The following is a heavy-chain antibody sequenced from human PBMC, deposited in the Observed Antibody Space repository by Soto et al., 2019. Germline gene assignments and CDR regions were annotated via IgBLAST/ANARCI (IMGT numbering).Heavy chain of an antibody. CDR3: ARPVYDILTGYLGAFDI. CDR1: GVSISSSSYY. D-gene: IGHD3-9*01. CDR2: IYYSGST. Sequence: QLELQESGPGLVKPSETLSLACAVSGVSISSSSYYWGWIRQPPGKGLKWIGSIYYSGSTYYNPSLKSRVTISVDTSKNQFTLKLSSVTAADTAVYYCARPVYDILTGYLGAFDIWGQGTMVTVSS. J-gene: IGHJ3*02. V-gene: IGHV4-39*01.